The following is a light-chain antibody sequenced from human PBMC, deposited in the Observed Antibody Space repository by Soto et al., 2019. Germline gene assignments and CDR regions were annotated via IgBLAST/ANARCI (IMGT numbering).Light chain of an antibody. J-gene: IGLJ2*01. Sequence: QAVVTQSPSASASLGASVKLTCTLDSGHSSYDIAWHQQQPEKGPRFLLKVDNDGSHSKGDGIPDRFSGSTSGAERYLTISSLQSEDEADYYCQTWGTGIRVFGGGTKLTVL. CDR3: QTWGTGIRV. CDR1: SGHSSYD. V-gene: IGLV4-69*01. CDR2: VDNDGSH.